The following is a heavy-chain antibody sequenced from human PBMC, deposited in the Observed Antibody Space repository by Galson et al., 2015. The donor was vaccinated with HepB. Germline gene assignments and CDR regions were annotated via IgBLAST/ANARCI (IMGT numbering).Heavy chain of an antibody. V-gene: IGHV2-5*02. J-gene: IGHJ5*02. Sequence: PALVKPPQTLTLTCTFSGFSLSTNGVGVGWIRQPPGKALEWLALIYWDDDKRYNPSLQNRLTVTKDTSKNQVVLTMTNMDPVDTATYYCAHRRDSSSRYDVWSNWFDPWGQGSLVIVSS. CDR3: AHRRDSSSRYDVWSNWFDP. D-gene: IGHD6-13*01. CDR2: IYWDDDK. CDR1: GFSLSTNGVG.